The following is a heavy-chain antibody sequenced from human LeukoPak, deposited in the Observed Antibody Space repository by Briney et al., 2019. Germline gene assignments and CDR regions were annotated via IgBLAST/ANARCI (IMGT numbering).Heavy chain of an antibody. D-gene: IGHD3-22*01. CDR2: IYHTGIS. V-gene: IGHV4-59*11. CDR1: GGSITSHY. J-gene: IGHJ4*02. CDR3: ARSVDYFDNTGPHMMFDY. Sequence: PSETLSLTCNVSGGSITSHYWNWIRQPPGKGLEWLGYIYHTGISKFHPSRKSRVSMSVDTAKNQFFLKVNSVTAADTAVYHCARSVDYFDNTGPHMMFDYWGQGSLVTVSS.